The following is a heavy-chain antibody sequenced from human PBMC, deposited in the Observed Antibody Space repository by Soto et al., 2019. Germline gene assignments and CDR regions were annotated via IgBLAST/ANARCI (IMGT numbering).Heavy chain of an antibody. CDR3: AREPRGWGWLIVPPASPNGMDV. Sequence: QVQLVQSGAEVKKPGASVKVSCKASGYTFTSYGISWVRQAPGQGLEWMGWISAYNGNTNYAQKLQGRVTMTTDTSTSTAYMELRSLRSDDTAVYYCAREPRGWGWLIVPPASPNGMDVWGQGTTVTVSS. CDR1: GYTFTSYG. D-gene: IGHD2-2*01. CDR2: ISAYNGNT. V-gene: IGHV1-18*01. J-gene: IGHJ6*02.